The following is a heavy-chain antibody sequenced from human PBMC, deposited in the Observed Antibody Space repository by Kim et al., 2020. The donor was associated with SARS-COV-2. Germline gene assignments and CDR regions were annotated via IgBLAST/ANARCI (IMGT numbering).Heavy chain of an antibody. Sequence: SETLSLTCTVSGGSISSSSYYWGWIRQSPGKGLEWIGSIYYSGSTYYNPSLKSRVTISVDTSKNRFSLNLSSVTAADTAVYYCARQSHGEFGFYYDNSGYYPDLWGQGTLVTVSS. D-gene: IGHD3-22*01. CDR1: GGSISSSSYY. J-gene: IGHJ4*02. CDR3: ARQSHGEFGFYYDNSGYYPDL. CDR2: IYYSGST. V-gene: IGHV4-39*01.